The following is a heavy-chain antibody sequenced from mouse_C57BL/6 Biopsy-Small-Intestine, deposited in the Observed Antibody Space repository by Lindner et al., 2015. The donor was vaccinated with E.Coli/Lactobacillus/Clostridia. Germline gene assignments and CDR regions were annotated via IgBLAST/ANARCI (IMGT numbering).Heavy chain of an antibody. J-gene: IGHJ4*01. CDR3: ARGDTLENAMDY. V-gene: IGHV1-81*01. CDR1: GYTFTSYG. Sequence: VQLQESGAELARPGASVKLSCKASGYTFTSYGISWVKQRTGQGLEWIGEIYPRSGNTYYNEKFKGKATLTADKSSSTAYMELRSLTSEDSAVYFCARGDTLENAMDYVGSRNLSHRLL. D-gene: IGHD5-1-1*01. CDR2: IYPRSGNT.